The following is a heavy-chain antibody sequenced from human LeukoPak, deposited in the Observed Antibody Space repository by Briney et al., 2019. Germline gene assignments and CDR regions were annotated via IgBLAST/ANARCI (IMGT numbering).Heavy chain of an antibody. CDR1: GFTFSSYA. J-gene: IGHJ4*02. V-gene: IGHV3-64*04. Sequence: PGGSLRLSCSASGFTFSSYAMHWVRQAPGKGLEYVSAIGSNGGSTYYADSVKGRFTISRDNSKNTLYLQMNSLRAEDTAVYYCAKDVWSDEWELLATYPVYFDYWGQGTLVTVSS. CDR3: AKDVWSDEWELLATYPVYFDY. CDR2: IGSNGGST. D-gene: IGHD1-26*01.